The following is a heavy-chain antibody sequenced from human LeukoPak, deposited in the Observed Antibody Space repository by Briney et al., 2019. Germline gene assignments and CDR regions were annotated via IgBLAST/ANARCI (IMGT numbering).Heavy chain of an antibody. CDR3: AREGDSSSVGWFDP. V-gene: IGHV4-38-2*02. Sequence: SETLSLTCRVSLYAMNSGYYWGWIRQSPGKGLEWIGSIYHSGRSYYNPSLKSRVTISVDTSKNYFSLKLSSVTAADTAVYYCAREGDSSSVGWFDPWGQGTLVTVSS. CDR2: IYHSGRS. CDR1: LYAMNSGYY. J-gene: IGHJ5*02. D-gene: IGHD6-13*01.